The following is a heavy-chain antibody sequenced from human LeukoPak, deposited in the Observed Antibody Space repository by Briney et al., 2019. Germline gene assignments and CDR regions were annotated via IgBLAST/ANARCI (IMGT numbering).Heavy chain of an antibody. Sequence: GGSLRLSCAASGFTVSSNYMNWVRQAPGKGLEWVSAISGSGGSTYYADSVKGRFTISRDNSKNTLYLQMNSLRAEDTAVYYCAKDDSSSWEKLFDYWGQGTLVTVSS. CDR2: ISGSGGST. D-gene: IGHD6-13*01. V-gene: IGHV3-23*01. CDR3: AKDDSSSWEKLFDY. CDR1: GFTVSSNY. J-gene: IGHJ4*02.